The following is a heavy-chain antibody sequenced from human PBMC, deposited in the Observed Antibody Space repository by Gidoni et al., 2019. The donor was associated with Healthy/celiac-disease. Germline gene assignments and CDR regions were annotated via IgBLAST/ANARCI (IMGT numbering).Heavy chain of an antibody. D-gene: IGHD2-15*01. CDR3: ARDVYCSGGSCHVWIGMDV. J-gene: IGHJ6*02. CDR2: MSSSGSTI. CDR1: VFTFSDYY. Sequence: QVQLVESGGGLVKPGGSLRLSCAAAVFTFSDYYMRWIRQAPGKGLECVSYMSSSGSTIYYADSVKGRFTISRDNAKNSLYLQMNSLRAEDTAVYYCARDVYCSGGSCHVWIGMDVWGQGTTVTVSS. V-gene: IGHV3-11*01.